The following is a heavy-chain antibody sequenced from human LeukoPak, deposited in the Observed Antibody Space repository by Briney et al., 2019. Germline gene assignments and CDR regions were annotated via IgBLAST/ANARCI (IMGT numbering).Heavy chain of an antibody. J-gene: IGHJ4*02. CDR2: IYYSGST. CDR3: ARHSSSEHFDY. V-gene: IGHV4-39*01. Sequence: PSETLSLTCTVSGGSISSSSYYWGWIRQPPGKGLEWIGSIYYSGSTYYNPSLKSRVTISVDTSKNQFSLKLSSVTAADTAVYYCARHSSSEHFDYCGQGTLVTASS. D-gene: IGHD6-6*01. CDR1: GGSISSSSYY.